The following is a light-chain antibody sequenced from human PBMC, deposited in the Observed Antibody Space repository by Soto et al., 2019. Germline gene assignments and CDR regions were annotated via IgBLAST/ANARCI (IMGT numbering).Light chain of an antibody. CDR2: DVN. CDR3: SSYTSSSTPYV. Sequence: QSALTQPASVSGSPGQSITISCSGTSSDVGGYNYVSWYQQHPGQAPKLMIYDVNNRPSGVSNRFSGSKSGNTASLTISGLQAEDEADYYCSSYTSSSTPYVFGTGTKLTVL. J-gene: IGLJ1*01. V-gene: IGLV2-14*01. CDR1: SSDVGGYNY.